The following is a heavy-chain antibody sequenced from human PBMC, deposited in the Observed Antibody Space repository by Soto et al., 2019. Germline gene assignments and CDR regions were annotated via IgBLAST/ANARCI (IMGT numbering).Heavy chain of an antibody. CDR3: ARGAPFDFWSGYYTGIGADYYYGMDV. CDR2: IIPIFGTA. CDR1: GGTFSSYA. Sequence: SVKVSCRASGGTFSSYAISWVRRAPGQGLEWMGGIIPIFGTANYAQKFQGRVTITADESTSTAYMELSSLRSEDTAVYYCARGAPFDFWSGYYTGIGADYYYGMDVWGQGTTVTVSS. V-gene: IGHV1-69*13. D-gene: IGHD3-3*01. J-gene: IGHJ6*02.